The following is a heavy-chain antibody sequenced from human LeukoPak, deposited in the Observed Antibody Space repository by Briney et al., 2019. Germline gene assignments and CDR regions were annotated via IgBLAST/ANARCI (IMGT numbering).Heavy chain of an antibody. V-gene: IGHV1-69*04. CDR2: IIPILGIA. Sequence: SVKLSCKASGGTFSSYAISWVRQAPGQGLEWMGRIIPILGIANYAQKFQGRVTITADKSTSTAYMELSSLRSEDTAVYYCASGVRGVIILFDYWGQGTLVTVSS. J-gene: IGHJ4*02. CDR3: ASGVRGVIILFDY. CDR1: GGTFSSYA. D-gene: IGHD3-10*01.